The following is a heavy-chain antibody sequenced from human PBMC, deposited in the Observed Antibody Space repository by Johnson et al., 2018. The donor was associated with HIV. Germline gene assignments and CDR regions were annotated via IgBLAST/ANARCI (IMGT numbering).Heavy chain of an antibody. D-gene: IGHD3-16*01. Sequence: VQLVESGGGLVKPGGSLRLSCAASGFTFTNAWMSWLRQAPGKGLEWIGRIKSKTDGGTIEYAAPVKCRFTISRDDSKNTLYLQMNSLTTEDTAVYYCATYTSMITMYVEIKGGAFDIWGQGTMVTVSS. CDR1: GFTFTNAW. CDR3: ATYTSMITMYVEIKGGAFDI. J-gene: IGHJ3*02. CDR2: IKSKTDGGTI. V-gene: IGHV3-15*01.